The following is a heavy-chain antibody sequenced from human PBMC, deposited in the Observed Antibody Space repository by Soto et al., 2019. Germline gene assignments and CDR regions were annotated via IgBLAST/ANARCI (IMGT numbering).Heavy chain of an antibody. Sequence: QVQLQESGPGLVKPSQTLSLTCTVSGGSISSGGYYWSWIRQHPGKGLEWIGYIYYSGSTYYNPSLKTXVTXAXDTSKNQFSLKLSSVTAADTAVYYCARIRDGGWFDPWGQGTLVTVSS. CDR2: IYYSGST. CDR1: GGSISSGGYY. J-gene: IGHJ5*02. D-gene: IGHD3-3*01. CDR3: ARIRDGGWFDP. V-gene: IGHV4-31*03.